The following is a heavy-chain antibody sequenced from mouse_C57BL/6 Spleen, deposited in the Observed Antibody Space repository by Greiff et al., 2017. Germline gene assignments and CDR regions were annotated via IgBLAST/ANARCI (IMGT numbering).Heavy chain of an antibody. D-gene: IGHD2-5*01. J-gene: IGHJ4*01. CDR1: GFSLSTSGMG. CDR2: IYWNDDK. Sequence: QVTLKESGPGILQSSQTLSLTCSFSGFSLSTSGMGVSWLRQPSGKGLEWRAHIYWNDDKRYNPSLKSRPTISKDTSRNQVFLKITSVNTADTATYYCARSRYNSNCVDYYAMGYWGQGTSVTVSS. V-gene: IGHV8-12*01. CDR3: ARSRYNSNCVDYYAMGY.